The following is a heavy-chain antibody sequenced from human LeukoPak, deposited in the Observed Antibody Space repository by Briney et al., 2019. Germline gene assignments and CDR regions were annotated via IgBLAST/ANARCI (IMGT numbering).Heavy chain of an antibody. Sequence: GGSLRLSCAASGFSFSGHWMHWARQLPGKGLVWVSRISPTGSTTSYADSVKGRFTVSRDTSKNTLYLQMNSLRADDTAVYYCAKCSTSAYTTGWCNWIDPWGQGTLVTVSS. CDR2: ISPTGSTT. J-gene: IGHJ5*02. CDR3: AKCSTSAYTTGWCNWIDP. CDR1: GFSFSGHW. D-gene: IGHD6-19*01. V-gene: IGHV3-74*01.